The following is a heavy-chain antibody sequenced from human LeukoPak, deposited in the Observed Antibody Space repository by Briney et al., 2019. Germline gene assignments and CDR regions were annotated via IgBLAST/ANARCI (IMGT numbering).Heavy chain of an antibody. CDR2: MNPNSGNT. Sequence: ASVKVSCKASGYTFTSYDINWVRQATGQGLEWMGWMNPNSGNTGYAQKFQGRVTMTRDTSTSTVYMELSSLRSEDTAVYYCARDGSRHCSGGSCYYRRSNWFDPWGQGTLVTVSS. V-gene: IGHV1-8*01. CDR1: GYTFTSYD. D-gene: IGHD2-15*01. CDR3: ARDGSRHCSGGSCYYRRSNWFDP. J-gene: IGHJ5*02.